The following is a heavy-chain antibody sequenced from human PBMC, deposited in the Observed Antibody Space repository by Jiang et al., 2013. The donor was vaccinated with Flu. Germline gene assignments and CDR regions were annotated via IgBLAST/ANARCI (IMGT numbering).Heavy chain of an antibody. CDR1: GYTFTGYY. V-gene: IGHV1-2*06. CDR2: INLTVVDT. Sequence: SGYTFTGYYMHWVRQAPGQGLEWMGRINLTVVDTNYAQKFQGRVTMTRDTSISTAYMELSRLRSDDTAVYYCARRFSSSWRFDPWGQGTLATVSS. J-gene: IGHJ5*02. D-gene: IGHD6-13*01. CDR3: ARRFSSSWRFDP.